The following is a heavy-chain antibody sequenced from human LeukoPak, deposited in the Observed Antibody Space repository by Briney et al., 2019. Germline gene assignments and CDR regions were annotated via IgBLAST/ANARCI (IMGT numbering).Heavy chain of an antibody. CDR3: AREVGRGYTYGSNY. Sequence: SETLSLTCTVSGGSVSSNSYYWGCIRQPPGKGLEWIGNIYYSGITYYNPSLKSRVTISVDTSKNQFSLKLSSVTAADTAVYYCAREVGRGYTYGSNYWGQGTLVTVSS. J-gene: IGHJ4*02. D-gene: IGHD5-18*01. CDR1: GGSVSSNSYY. CDR2: IYYSGIT. V-gene: IGHV4-39*02.